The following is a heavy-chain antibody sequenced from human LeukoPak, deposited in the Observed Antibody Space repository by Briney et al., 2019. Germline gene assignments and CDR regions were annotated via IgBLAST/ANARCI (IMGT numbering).Heavy chain of an antibody. V-gene: IGHV1-2*02. CDR3: ATGSSYGDY. CDR2: INPNSGGT. Sequence: ASVKVSCKASGYTFTGYYMHWVRQAPGQGLEWMGWINPNSGGTNYAQKFQGRVTMTRDKSISTAYVELSSLTSDDTAVYFCATGSSYGDYWGQGTLVTVSS. D-gene: IGHD5-18*01. J-gene: IGHJ4*02. CDR1: GYTFTGYY.